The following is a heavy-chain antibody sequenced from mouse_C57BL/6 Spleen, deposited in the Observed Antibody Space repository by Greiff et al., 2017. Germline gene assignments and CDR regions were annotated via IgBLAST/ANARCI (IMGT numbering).Heavy chain of an antibody. CDR3: ARSGYDYDDAPFAY. J-gene: IGHJ3*01. CDR1: GYTFTEYT. D-gene: IGHD2-4*01. Sequence: VKLVESGAELVKPGASVKLSCKASGYTFTEYTIHWVKQRSGQGLEWIGWFYPGSGSIKYNEKFKDKATLTVDKSSSTAHMELRSLTSEDSAVXYCARSGYDYDDAPFAYWGQGTLVTVSA. V-gene: IGHV1-62-2*01. CDR2: FYPGSGSI.